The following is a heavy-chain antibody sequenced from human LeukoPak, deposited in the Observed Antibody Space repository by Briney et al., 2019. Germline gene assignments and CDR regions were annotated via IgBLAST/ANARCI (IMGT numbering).Heavy chain of an antibody. D-gene: IGHD3-22*01. CDR2: ITSSSSYI. CDR3: ARHVVAVGFDY. Sequence: GGSLRLSCGASGLTLSRYSMNWVRQAPGKGLEWVSSITSSSSYIYYADSVKGRFTISRDNAKNSLYLQMNSLRAEDTAVYYCARHVVAVGFDYWGQGTLVTVSS. V-gene: IGHV3-21*01. CDR1: GLTLSRYS. J-gene: IGHJ4*02.